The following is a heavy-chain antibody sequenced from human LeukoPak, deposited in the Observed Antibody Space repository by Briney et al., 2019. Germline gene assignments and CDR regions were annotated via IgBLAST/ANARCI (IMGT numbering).Heavy chain of an antibody. V-gene: IGHV1-2*02. CDR2: INPNSGGT. Sequence: ASVKVSCKASGYTFTGYYMHWVRQAPGQGLEWMGWINPNSGGTNYAQKFQGRVTMTRDTSISTAYMELRSLRSDDTAVYYCARSSITYCYDSSGYPPDYWGQGTLVTVSS. CDR1: GYTFTGYY. J-gene: IGHJ4*02. D-gene: IGHD3-22*01. CDR3: ARSSITYCYDSSGYPPDY.